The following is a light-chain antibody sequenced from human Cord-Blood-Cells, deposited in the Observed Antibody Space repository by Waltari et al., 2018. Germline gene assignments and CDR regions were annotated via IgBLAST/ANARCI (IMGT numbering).Light chain of an antibody. Sequence: QSALTQPPSASGSPGQSVTIYCTGPSSDVGGYNSVSWSQQHPGKAPKLMIYEVSKRPSGGPDRFSGSKSGNTASLTVSGLQAEDEADYYCSSYAGSNNWVFGGGTKLTVL. CDR3: SSYAGSNNWV. J-gene: IGLJ3*02. V-gene: IGLV2-8*01. CDR2: EVS. CDR1: SSDVGGYNS.